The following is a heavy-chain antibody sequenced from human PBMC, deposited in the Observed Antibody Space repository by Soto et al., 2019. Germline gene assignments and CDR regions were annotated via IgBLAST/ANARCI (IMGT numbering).Heavy chain of an antibody. V-gene: IGHV3-23*01. CDR2: LSDSGGSI. CDR1: GFPFSRHA. D-gene: IGHD6-13*01. Sequence: GGSLRLSCTASGFPFSRHAMTWVRPAPGKGLEWVSGLSDSGGSIYYADSVKGRFTISRDNSMNKLYLQMNTLRAEDTAVYYCAKVSSSWYAGFFDLWGQGTLVTVSS. CDR3: AKVSSSWYAGFFDL. J-gene: IGHJ4*02.